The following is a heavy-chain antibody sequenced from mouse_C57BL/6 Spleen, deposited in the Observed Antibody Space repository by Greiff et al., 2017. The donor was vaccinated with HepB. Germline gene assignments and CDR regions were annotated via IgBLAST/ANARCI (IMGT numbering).Heavy chain of an antibody. Sequence: EVQLQQSGPVLVKPGASVKMSCKASGYTFTDYYMNWVKQSHGKSLEWIGVINPYNGGTSYNQKFKGKATLTVDKSSSTAYMELNSLTSEDSAVYYCARGYDYVPYAMDYWGQGTSVTVSS. CDR2: INPYNGGT. CDR1: GYTFTDYY. CDR3: ARGYDYVPYAMDY. J-gene: IGHJ4*01. V-gene: IGHV1-19*01. D-gene: IGHD2-4*01.